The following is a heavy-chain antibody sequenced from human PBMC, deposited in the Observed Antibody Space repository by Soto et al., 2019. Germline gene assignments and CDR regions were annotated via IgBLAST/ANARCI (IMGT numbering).Heavy chain of an antibody. J-gene: IGHJ6*02. D-gene: IGHD6-19*01. Sequence: TSETLSLTCTVSGGSISSGGYYWSWIRQHPGKGLEWIGYIYYSGSTYYNPSLKSRVTISVDTSKNQFSLKLSSVTAADTAVYYCARVTAVAAGFNYYYGMDVWGQGTTVTVS. CDR1: GGSISSGGYY. CDR2: IYYSGST. V-gene: IGHV4-31*03. CDR3: ARVTAVAAGFNYYYGMDV.